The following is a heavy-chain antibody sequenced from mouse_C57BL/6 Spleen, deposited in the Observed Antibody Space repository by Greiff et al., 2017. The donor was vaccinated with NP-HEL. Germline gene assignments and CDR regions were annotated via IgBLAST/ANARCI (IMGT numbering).Heavy chain of an antibody. CDR1: GYTFTSYW. J-gene: IGHJ4*01. CDR2: IYPSDSET. Sequence: VQLQQPGAELVRPGSSVKLSCKASGYTFTSYWMDWVKQRPGQGLEWIGNIYPSDSETHYNQKFKDKATLTVDKSSSTAYMQLSSLTSEDSAVYYCARDYYGSSYDAMDYWGQGTSVTVSS. D-gene: IGHD1-1*01. V-gene: IGHV1-61*01. CDR3: ARDYYGSSYDAMDY.